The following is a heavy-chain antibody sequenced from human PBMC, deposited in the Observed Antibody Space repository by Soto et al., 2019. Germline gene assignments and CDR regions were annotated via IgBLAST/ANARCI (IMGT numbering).Heavy chain of an antibody. CDR2: IYHSGST. Sequence: QVQLQESGPGLVKPSGTLSLTCAVSGGSISSSNWWSWVRQPPGKGLEWIGEIYHSGSTNYNPSLTSGVTIQVDKSKNPFSLKLSSVTAADTAVYYCARERGRYSSGWCTSWGQGTLVTVSS. J-gene: IGHJ4*02. CDR1: GGSISSSNW. CDR3: ARERGRYSSGWCTS. V-gene: IGHV4-4*02. D-gene: IGHD6-19*01.